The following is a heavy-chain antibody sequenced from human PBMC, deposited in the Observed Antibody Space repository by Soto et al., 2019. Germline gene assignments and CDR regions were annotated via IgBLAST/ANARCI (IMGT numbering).Heavy chain of an antibody. D-gene: IGHD2-2*03. CDR2: IYSGGST. J-gene: IGHJ3*02. Sequence: GGSLRLSCAASGFTVSSNYMSWVRQAPGKGLEWVSVIYSGGSTYYADSVKGRFTISRDNSKNTLYLQMNSLRAEDTAVYYCARDNMDHDAFDIWGQGTMVTVSS. V-gene: IGHV3-53*01. CDR1: GFTVSSNY. CDR3: ARDNMDHDAFDI.